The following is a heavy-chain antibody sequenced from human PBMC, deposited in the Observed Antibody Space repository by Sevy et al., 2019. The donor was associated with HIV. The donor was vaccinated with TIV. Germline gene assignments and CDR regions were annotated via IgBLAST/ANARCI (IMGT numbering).Heavy chain of an antibody. CDR3: ARDLRYSGYDYTYGY. J-gene: IGHJ4*02. V-gene: IGHV3-11*04. CDR1: GFTFSDYD. Sequence: GGSLRLSCAASGFTFSDYDMSWIRQAPGKGLEWVSYISSSGSTIYYADSVKGRFTISRDNAKNSLYLQMNSLRAEDTAVYYCARDLRYSGYDYTYGYWGQGTLVTVSS. D-gene: IGHD5-12*01. CDR2: ISSSGSTI.